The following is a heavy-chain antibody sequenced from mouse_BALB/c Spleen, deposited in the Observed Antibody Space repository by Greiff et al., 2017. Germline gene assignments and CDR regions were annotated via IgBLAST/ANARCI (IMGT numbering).Heavy chain of an antibody. CDR2: INPSNGRT. V-gene: IGHV1S81*02. D-gene: IGHD1-2*01. Sequence: QVQLQQPGAELVKPGASVKLSCKASGYTFTSYWMHWVKQRPGQGLEWIGEINPSNGRTNYNEKFKSKATLTVDKSSSTAYMQLSSLTSEDSAVYYCARIILRLRAMDDWGQGTSVTVSS. CDR1: GYTFTSYW. CDR3: ARIILRLRAMDD. J-gene: IGHJ4*01.